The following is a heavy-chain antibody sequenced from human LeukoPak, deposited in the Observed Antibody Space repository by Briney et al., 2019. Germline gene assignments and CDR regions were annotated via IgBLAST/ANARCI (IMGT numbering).Heavy chain of an antibody. Sequence: SETLSLTCTVSGGSISSYYWSWIRQPPGKGLEWIGYIYYSGSTNYNPSLKSRVTISVDTSKNQFSLKLSSVTAADTAVYYCARYAAAAGTGYGVMDYWGQGTLVTVSS. J-gene: IGHJ4*02. CDR2: IYYSGST. CDR1: GGSISSYY. V-gene: IGHV4-59*12. D-gene: IGHD6-13*01. CDR3: ARYAAAAGTGYGVMDY.